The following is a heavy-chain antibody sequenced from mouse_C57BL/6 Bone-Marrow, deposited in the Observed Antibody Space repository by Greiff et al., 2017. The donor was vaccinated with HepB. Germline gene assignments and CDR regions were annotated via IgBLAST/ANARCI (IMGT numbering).Heavy chain of an antibody. Sequence: VQLVESGAELARPGASVKLSCKASGYTFTSYGISWVKQRTGQGLEWIGEIYPRSGNTYYNEKFKGKATLTADKSSSTAYMELRSLTSEDSAVYFCARDDGLPYYFDYWGQGTTLTVSS. V-gene: IGHV1-81*01. J-gene: IGHJ2*01. CDR3: ARDDGLPYYFDY. CDR1: GYTFTSYG. D-gene: IGHD1-1*01. CDR2: IYPRSGNT.